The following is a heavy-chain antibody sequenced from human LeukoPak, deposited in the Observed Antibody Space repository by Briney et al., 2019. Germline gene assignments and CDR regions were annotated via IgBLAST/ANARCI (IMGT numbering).Heavy chain of an antibody. CDR2: INHSGAT. J-gene: IGHJ4*02. D-gene: IGHD2-2*01. V-gene: IGHV4-34*01. Sequence: SETLSLTCAVYGGSFSGYYWIWIRQPPGKGLEWIGEINHSGATNYNPSLKSRVTISVDTSKNQFSLKLSSVTAADTAVYYCARGGILSIVVVPAALDYWGRGTLVTVSS. CDR3: ARGGILSIVVVPAALDY. CDR1: GGSFSGYY.